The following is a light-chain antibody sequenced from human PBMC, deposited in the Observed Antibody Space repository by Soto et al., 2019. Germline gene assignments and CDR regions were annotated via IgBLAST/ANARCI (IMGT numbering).Light chain of an antibody. CDR1: QSVSSSY. Sequence: EIVLTQSPGTLSLSPGERATLSCRASQSVSSSYLAWYQQKPGQAPRLLLYGASSRATGIPDRFSGSGSGTDFTLTISRLEPEDFAVYYCQQYGSSLTCGGGTKVEIK. J-gene: IGKJ4*01. CDR2: GAS. CDR3: QQYGSSLT. V-gene: IGKV3-20*01.